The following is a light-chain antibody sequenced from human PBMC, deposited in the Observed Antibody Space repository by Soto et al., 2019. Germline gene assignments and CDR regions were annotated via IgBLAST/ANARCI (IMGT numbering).Light chain of an antibody. CDR2: DAS. CDR3: QQRGIT. CDR1: QSVSSY. Sequence: EIVLTQSPATLSLSPGERATLSCRASQSVSSYLAWYQQNPGQAPRLLIYDASNRATGIPARFSGSGSGTDFTLTISSLEPEDFAVYYCQQRGITFGQGTRLEIK. J-gene: IGKJ5*01. V-gene: IGKV3-11*01.